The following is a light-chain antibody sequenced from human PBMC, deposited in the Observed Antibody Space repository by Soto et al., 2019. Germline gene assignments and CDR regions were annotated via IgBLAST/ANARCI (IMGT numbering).Light chain of an antibody. J-gene: IGKJ4*01. V-gene: IGKV1-39*01. CDR1: QSISSY. CDR3: QQSYSTPET. Sequence: DIQMTQSPSSLSASVGDRVTITGRASQSISSYLNWYQQKPGKAPKLLIYAASSLQSGVPSRFSGSGSGTDFTLTISSLQPEDFATYYCQQSYSTPETFGGGTKVDIK. CDR2: AAS.